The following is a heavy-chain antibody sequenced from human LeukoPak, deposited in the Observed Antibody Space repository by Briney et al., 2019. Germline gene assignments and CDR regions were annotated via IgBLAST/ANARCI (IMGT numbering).Heavy chain of an antibody. Sequence: GGSLRLSCAASGFTFSDYHMSWIRQAPGKGLEWVSYISSSSSYTNYADSVKGRFTISRDNAKNSLYLQMNSLRAEDTAVYYCARYCSGGSCYPDYYYYYGMDVWGKGTTVTVSS. J-gene: IGHJ6*04. V-gene: IGHV3-11*06. D-gene: IGHD2-15*01. CDR2: ISSSSSYT. CDR3: ARYCSGGSCYPDYYYYYGMDV. CDR1: GFTFSDYH.